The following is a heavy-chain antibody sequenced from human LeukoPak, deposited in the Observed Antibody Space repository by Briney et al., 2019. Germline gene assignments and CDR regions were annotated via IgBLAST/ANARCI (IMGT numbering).Heavy chain of an antibody. CDR2: IWYDGSNK. CDR1: GFTFSSYG. CDR3: AREESEYFDY. D-gene: IGHD3-10*01. J-gene: IGHJ4*02. Sequence: PGGSLRLSCAASGFTFSSYGMHWVRQAPGKGLKWVAVIWYDGSNKYYADSVKGRFTISRDNSKNTLYLQMNSLRAEDTAVYYCAREESEYFDYWGQGTLVTVSS. V-gene: IGHV3-33*01.